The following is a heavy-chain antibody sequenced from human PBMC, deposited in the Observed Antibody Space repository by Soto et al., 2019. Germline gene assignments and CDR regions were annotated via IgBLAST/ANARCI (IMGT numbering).Heavy chain of an antibody. CDR1: GFTFRSYW. CDR3: AREGFGHNNKQFSYYYALDV. Sequence: GGSLRLSCATSGFTFRSYWMSWVRQAAGKGLEWVANIKEDGSEKNFVDSVKGRFTISRDNAKNSVYLQMESLRAEDTAVYYCAREGFGHNNKQFSYYYALDVWGQGTTVTVSS. V-gene: IGHV3-7*05. CDR2: IKEDGSEK. D-gene: IGHD1-1*01. J-gene: IGHJ6*02.